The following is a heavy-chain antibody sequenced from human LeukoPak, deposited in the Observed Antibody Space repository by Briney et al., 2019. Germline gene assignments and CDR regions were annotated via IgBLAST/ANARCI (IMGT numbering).Heavy chain of an antibody. Sequence: SETLSLTCTVSGGSISSGGYYWSWIRQHPGKGLEWIGYIYYSGSTYYNPSLKSRVTISVDTSKNQFSLKLSSVTAADTAVYYCAREVPKTTYYMDVWGKGTTVTVSS. J-gene: IGHJ6*03. CDR2: IYYSGST. CDR3: AREVPKTTYYMDV. D-gene: IGHD4-11*01. V-gene: IGHV4-31*03. CDR1: GGSISSGGYY.